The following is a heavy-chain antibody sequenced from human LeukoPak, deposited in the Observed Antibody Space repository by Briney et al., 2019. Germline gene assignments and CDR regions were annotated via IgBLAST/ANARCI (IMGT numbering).Heavy chain of an antibody. CDR1: GFSPVNNA. J-gene: IGHJ4*02. Sequence: PGGSLRLSCAASGFSPVNNAIDWVRQAPGKGLEWVSGISASGGTTFYADSVRGRFTITRDNAKQSLYLQMNSLRVEDTAVYHCVRQPDSARYGFDYWGRGTQVTVSS. CDR2: ISASGGTT. D-gene: IGHD1-14*01. CDR3: VRQPDSARYGFDY. V-gene: IGHV3-23*01.